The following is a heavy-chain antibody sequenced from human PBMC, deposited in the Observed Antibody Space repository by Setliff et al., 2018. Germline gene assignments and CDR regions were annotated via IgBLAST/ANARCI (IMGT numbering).Heavy chain of an antibody. Sequence: SETLSLTCAVYGGSFSGYYWSWIRQPPGKRLECIGEIIHSGSTNYNPSLKSRVTISVDTSKNQFSLKLSSVTAADTAVYYCARRRYFDRYYYYGMDVWGQGTTVTVSS. V-gene: IGHV4-34*12. CDR1: GGSFSGYY. CDR3: ARRRYFDRYYYYGMDV. CDR2: IIHSGST. D-gene: IGHD3-9*01. J-gene: IGHJ6*02.